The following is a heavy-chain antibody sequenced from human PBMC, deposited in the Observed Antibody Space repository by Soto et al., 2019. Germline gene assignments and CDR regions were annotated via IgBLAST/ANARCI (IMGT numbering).Heavy chain of an antibody. CDR3: ARMSGSYWDYYYGMDV. Sequence: SETLSLTCTVSGGSISSGGYYWSWIRQHPGKGLEWIGYIYYSGSTYYNPSLKSRVTISVDTSKNQFSLKLSSVTAADTAVYYCARMSGSYWDYYYGMDVWGQGTTVNVSS. V-gene: IGHV4-31*03. CDR1: GGSISSGGYY. CDR2: IYYSGST. J-gene: IGHJ6*02. D-gene: IGHD1-26*01.